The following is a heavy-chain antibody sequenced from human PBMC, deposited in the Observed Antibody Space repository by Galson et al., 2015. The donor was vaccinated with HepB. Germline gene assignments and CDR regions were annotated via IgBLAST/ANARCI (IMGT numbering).Heavy chain of an antibody. CDR2: VWYDENNK. J-gene: IGHJ6*03. D-gene: IGHD6-13*01. V-gene: IGHV3-33*01. CDR3: ARDAGYMDV. CDR1: GFTLSRHG. Sequence: SLRLSCAASGFTLSRHGMHWVRQAPGKGLEWVAIVWYDENNKGYADSVKGRFTISRDNSKNTLYLQMNSMRAEDTAVYFCARDAGYMDVWGRGTTVTVSS.